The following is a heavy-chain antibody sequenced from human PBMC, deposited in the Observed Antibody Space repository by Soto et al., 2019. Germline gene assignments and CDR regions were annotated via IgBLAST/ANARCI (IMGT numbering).Heavy chain of an antibody. D-gene: IGHD6-13*01. Sequence: SRGLSSAPAGVTFSTYGMDGCRQAPGKGLEWVAVIWYDGSNKYYADSVKGRFTISRDNSKNTLYLQMNSLRAEDTAVYYCARDLKQQLVLTYYYYGMDVWGQGT. J-gene: IGHJ6*02. CDR1: GVTFSTYG. V-gene: IGHV3-33*07. CDR2: IWYDGSNK. CDR3: ARDLKQQLVLTYYYYGMDV.